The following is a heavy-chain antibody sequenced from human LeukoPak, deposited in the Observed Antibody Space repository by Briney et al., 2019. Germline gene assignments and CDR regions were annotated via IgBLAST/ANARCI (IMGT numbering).Heavy chain of an antibody. Sequence: GESLKISCKGSGYSFTSYWIGWVRPMPGKGLEWMGIIYPGDSDTRYSPSFQGQVTISADKSISTAYLQWSSLKASDTAMYYCARSIAVAGTGGDYWGQGTLVTVSS. D-gene: IGHD6-19*01. CDR1: GYSFTSYW. CDR2: IYPGDSDT. J-gene: IGHJ4*02. CDR3: ARSIAVAGTGGDY. V-gene: IGHV5-51*01.